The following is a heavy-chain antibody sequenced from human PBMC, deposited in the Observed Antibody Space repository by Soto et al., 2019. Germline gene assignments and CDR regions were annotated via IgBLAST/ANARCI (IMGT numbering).Heavy chain of an antibody. Sequence: PSQTLSLTCAISGDIVSSDSAVWNWIRQSPSRGLEWLGRTYYRSTWFNDYGASVKSRITISPDTSKNQFSLQLNSVTPEDTAVYYCARGDGSSSPGGAPWGQGTLVTVS. CDR2: TYYRSTWFN. CDR3: ARGDGSSSPGGAP. D-gene: IGHD6-6*01. J-gene: IGHJ5*02. CDR1: GDIVSSDSAV. V-gene: IGHV6-1*01.